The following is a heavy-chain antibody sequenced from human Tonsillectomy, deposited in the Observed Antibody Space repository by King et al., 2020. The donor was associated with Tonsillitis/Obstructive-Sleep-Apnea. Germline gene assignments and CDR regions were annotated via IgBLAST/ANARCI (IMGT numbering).Heavy chain of an antibody. CDR3: AKAHVAASFFFDS. V-gene: IGHV3-23*04. CDR2: ICGSGGST. J-gene: IGHJ4*02. Sequence: VQLVESEGGLVQPGGSLRLSCAASGFTFSSYAITWVRQAPGKGLEWVSAICGSGGSTYYADSVKGRFTISRDNSKNTLYLQMNSLRAEDTAIYFCAKAHVAASFFFDSWGQGTLVTVSS. D-gene: IGHD6-13*01. CDR1: GFTFSSYA.